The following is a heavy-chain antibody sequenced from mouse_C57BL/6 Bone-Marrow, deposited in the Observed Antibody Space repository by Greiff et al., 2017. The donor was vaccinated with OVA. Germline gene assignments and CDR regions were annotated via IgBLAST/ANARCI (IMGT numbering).Heavy chain of an antibody. Sequence: EVHLVESGGGLVQPGESLKLSCESNEYEFPSHDMSWVRKTPEQRLELVAAINSDGGSPYYPDTMERRFIISRDNTKKTLYLQMSSLRSEDTALYYCARHQYGSSYDWYCDVWGTGTTVTVSS. CDR2: INSDGGSP. J-gene: IGHJ1*03. CDR3: ARHQYGSSYDWYCDV. V-gene: IGHV5-2*01. CDR1: EYEFPSHD. D-gene: IGHD1-1*01.